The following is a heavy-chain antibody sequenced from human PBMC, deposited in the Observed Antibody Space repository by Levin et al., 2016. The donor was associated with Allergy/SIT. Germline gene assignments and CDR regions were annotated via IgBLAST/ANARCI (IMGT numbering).Heavy chain of an antibody. CDR1: AYTFSSYD. D-gene: IGHD2-2*02. Sequence: ASVKVSCKASAYTFSSYDINWVRQATGQGLEWMGWMNPNSGNTGYAQKFEGRVTMTRNTSINTAYMELSSLRSEDTAVYYCARVHCSSTGCYNGWFDPWGQGTLVTVSS. CDR3: ARVHCSSTGCYNGWFDP. CDR2: MNPNSGNT. J-gene: IGHJ5*02. V-gene: IGHV1-8*01.